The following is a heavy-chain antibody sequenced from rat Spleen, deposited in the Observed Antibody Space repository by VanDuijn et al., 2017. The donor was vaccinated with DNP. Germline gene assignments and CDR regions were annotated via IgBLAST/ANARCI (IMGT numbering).Heavy chain of an antibody. CDR1: GFTFSDYN. Sequence: EVQLVESGGGLVQPGKSLKLSCAASGFTFSDYNMAWVRQAPKKGLEWVATITYDGGRTFYRDSVKGRFTISRDNAKTTLYLQMDRLRSEDTATYYWTRRPYRDSYASDYWGQGVMVTVSS. J-gene: IGHJ2*01. D-gene: IGHD1-12*01. V-gene: IGHV5-7*01. CDR3: TRRPYRDSYASDY. CDR2: ITYDGGRT.